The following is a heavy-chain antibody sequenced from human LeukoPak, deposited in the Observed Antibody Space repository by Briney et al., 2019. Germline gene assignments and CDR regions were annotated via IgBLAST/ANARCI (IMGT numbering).Heavy chain of an antibody. D-gene: IGHD6-13*01. V-gene: IGHV4-4*02. CDR1: GGSISSSNW. CDR2: IYHSGST. CDR3: ASSSSWYYWFDP. Sequence: SSGTLSLTCAVSGGSISSSNWWSWVRQPPGKGLEWIGEIYHSGSTNYNPSLKSRVTISVDTSKNQFSLKLSSVTAADTAVYYCASSSSWYYWFDPWGQGTLVTVSS. J-gene: IGHJ5*02.